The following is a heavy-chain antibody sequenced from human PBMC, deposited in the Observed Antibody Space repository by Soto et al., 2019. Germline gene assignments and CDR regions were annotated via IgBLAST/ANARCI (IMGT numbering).Heavy chain of an antibody. D-gene: IGHD2-15*01. J-gene: IGHJ4*02. CDR3: ARGQEVGAHFFDS. CDR2: IGISGDT. V-gene: IGHV3-13*04. CDR1: GFTFSKFD. Sequence: PGGSLRLSCEASGFTFSKFDMHWVRQPTGKGLEWVSTIGISGDTYYAVSVKGRFTISRDNAKNSLSLQMNSLRAGGTALYFCARGQEVGAHFFDSWGQGTQVTVSS.